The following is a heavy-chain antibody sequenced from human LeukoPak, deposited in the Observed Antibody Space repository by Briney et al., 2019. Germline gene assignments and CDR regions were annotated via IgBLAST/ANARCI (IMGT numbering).Heavy chain of an antibody. D-gene: IGHD2-2*01. CDR2: ISGSGGST. Sequence: TGGSLRLSCAASGFTFSSYAMSWVRQAPGKGLEWVSAISGSGGSTYYADSVKGRFTISRDNSKNTLYLQMNSLRAEDTAVFYCTKGRPAAAPGFSDYWGRGTLVTVSS. J-gene: IGHJ4*02. CDR3: TKGRPAAAPGFSDY. V-gene: IGHV3-23*01. CDR1: GFTFSSYA.